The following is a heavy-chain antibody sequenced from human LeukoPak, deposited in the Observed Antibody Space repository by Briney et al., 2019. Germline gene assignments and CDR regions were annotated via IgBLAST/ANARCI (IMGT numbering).Heavy chain of an antibody. D-gene: IGHD6-19*01. CDR1: GFTFSSYA. CDR2: ISYDGSNK. Sequence: GGSLRLSCAASGFTFSSYAMHWVRQAPGKGLEWVAVISYDGSNKYYADSVKGRFTISRDNSKSTLSLQMNSLRAEDTAVYYCARGGSSGWLPFGPSNPVFGYMDVWGKGTTVTISS. V-gene: IGHV3-30*04. CDR3: ARGGSSGWLPFGPSNPVFGYMDV. J-gene: IGHJ6*03.